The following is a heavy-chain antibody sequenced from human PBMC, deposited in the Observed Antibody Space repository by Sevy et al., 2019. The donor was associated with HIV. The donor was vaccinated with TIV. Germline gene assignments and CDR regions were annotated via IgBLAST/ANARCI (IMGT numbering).Heavy chain of an antibody. CDR1: GFTFINHA. D-gene: IGHD5-12*01. V-gene: IGHV3-30*04. CDR2: ISYDGSNK. J-gene: IGHJ6*02. CDR3: ARDLNSGYANYYYYGMDV. Sequence: GGSLRLSCAASGFTFINHAMHWVRQAPGKGLERVTVISYDGSNKYYADSVKGRFTISRDTSKSTVYLQMDSLRAEDTPVYYCARDLNSGYANYYYYGMDVWGQGTTVTVSS.